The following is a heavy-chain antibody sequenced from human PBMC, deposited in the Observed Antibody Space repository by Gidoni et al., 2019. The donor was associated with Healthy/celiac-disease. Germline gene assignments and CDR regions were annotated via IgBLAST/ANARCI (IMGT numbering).Heavy chain of an antibody. D-gene: IGHD3-9*01. J-gene: IGHJ6*02. Sequence: QVQLVQSGAEVTKPGASVKVPCKASGYPFTGSYMHWVRQAPGPGREWMGWINPNSGGTNYAQKFQGRVTMTRDTSISTAYMELSRLRSDDTAVYYCARELVGILTGYVGGPGFESGRGNYYGMDVWGQGTTVTVSS. CDR1: GYPFTGSY. V-gene: IGHV1-2*02. CDR2: INPNSGGT. CDR3: ARELVGILTGYVGGPGFESGRGNYYGMDV.